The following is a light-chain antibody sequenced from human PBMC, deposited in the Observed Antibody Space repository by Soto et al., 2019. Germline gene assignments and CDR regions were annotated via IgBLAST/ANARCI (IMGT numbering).Light chain of an antibody. CDR1: QSVSSSY. Sequence: EIVLTQSPGTLSLSPGERATLSCRASQSVSSSYLAWYQQKPGQAPRLLIYGASSRANGIPDRFSGSGSGTAFTLTISRLAPEDFAVYYCQQYGSSPMYTFGKGTKLEIK. CDR2: GAS. V-gene: IGKV3-20*01. CDR3: QQYGSSPMYT. J-gene: IGKJ2*01.